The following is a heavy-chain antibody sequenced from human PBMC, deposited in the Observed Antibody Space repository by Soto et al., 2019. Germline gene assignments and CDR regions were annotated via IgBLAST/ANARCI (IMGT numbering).Heavy chain of an antibody. CDR3: ARELRARFDP. J-gene: IGHJ5*02. D-gene: IGHD3-3*01. CDR1: GGSVSSGVYS. V-gene: IGHV4-30-2*01. Sequence: QVQLQESGSGLVRPSQTLSLTCAVSGGSVSSGVYSWSWIRQPPGKGLGWIGYISDSGSTNYNKSLKRRVTISLDRAKNHVSLRVNSVTAADTAIYYCARELRARFDPWGQGTLVTVSS. CDR2: ISDSGST.